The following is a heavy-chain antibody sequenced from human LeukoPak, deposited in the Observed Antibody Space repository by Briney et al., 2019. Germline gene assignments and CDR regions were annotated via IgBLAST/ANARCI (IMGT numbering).Heavy chain of an antibody. CDR2: IRYDGSNK. CDR1: GFTFSSYG. V-gene: IGHV3-30*02. D-gene: IGHD2-2*01. Sequence: GGSLRLSCAASGFTFSSYGMHWVRQAPGKGLEWVAFIRYDGSNKYYADSVKGRFTISRDNSKNTLYLQMNSLRAEDTAVYYCAKDVSTVVVPAAIRSRIAAAGTPDYWGQGTLVTVSS. CDR3: AKDVSTVVVPAAIRSRIAAAGTPDY. J-gene: IGHJ4*02.